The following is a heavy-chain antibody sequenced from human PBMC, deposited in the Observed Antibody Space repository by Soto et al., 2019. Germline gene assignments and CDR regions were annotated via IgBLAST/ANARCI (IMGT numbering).Heavy chain of an antibody. D-gene: IGHD3-10*01. Sequence: GGSLRLSCAASGSTFTLYAIHWVRQAPGKGLEWVAVISHDGSIKYYTDSVKGRFTISRDNSLHTVYLQMNSLGPEDTAVYFCARSSGVSTPDFDYWGQGALVTVSS. J-gene: IGHJ4*02. CDR3: ARSSGVSTPDFDY. V-gene: IGHV3-30-3*01. CDR1: GSTFTLYA. CDR2: ISHDGSIK.